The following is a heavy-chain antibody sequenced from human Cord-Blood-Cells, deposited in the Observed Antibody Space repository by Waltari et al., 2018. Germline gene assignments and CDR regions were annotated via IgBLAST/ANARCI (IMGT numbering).Heavy chain of an antibody. Sequence: EVQLLESGGGLVQPGGSLRLSCAASGFTFSSYAMSRVRQAPGRGMEWVSAISGSGGSTYSADSVKGRFTISRDNSKNTLYLQMNSLRAEDTAVYYCAKETEYSNYAFDIWGQGTMVTVSS. CDR1: GFTFSSYA. V-gene: IGHV3-23*01. J-gene: IGHJ3*02. CDR2: ISGSGGST. D-gene: IGHD4-4*01. CDR3: AKETEYSNYAFDI.